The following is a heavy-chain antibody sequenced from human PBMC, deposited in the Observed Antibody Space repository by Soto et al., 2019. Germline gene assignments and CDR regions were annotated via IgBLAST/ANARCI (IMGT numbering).Heavy chain of an antibody. CDR1: GFTFSDFF. Sequence: VQLVESGGGLVKPGGSLRLSCAASGFTFSDFFRSWLRQAPGKRLEWVSFISSTSTHTTYADSVKGRFTVSRDNAKNSLRLQMTSLRVEDRAVYYCARDRSYGDVDYWGPGTLVTVSS. CDR2: ISSTSTHT. V-gene: IGHV3-11*06. CDR3: ARDRSYGDVDY. D-gene: IGHD5-18*01. J-gene: IGHJ4*02.